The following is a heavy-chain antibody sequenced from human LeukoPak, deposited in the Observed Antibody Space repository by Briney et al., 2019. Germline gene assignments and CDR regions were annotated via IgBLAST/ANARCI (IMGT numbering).Heavy chain of an antibody. CDR1: GFTFSSYA. CDR3: AKVSYYFYGSSGYFLDAFYI. D-gene: IGHD3-22*01. Sequence: GGSLRVSCAASGFTFSSYAMSWVRQAPGKGLGWVSAISGSGGSTYYADSVKGRFTISRDNSKNTLYLQMNRLRAEDTAVYYCAKVSYYFYGSSGYFLDAFYIWGQGTMVTVSS. V-gene: IGHV3-23*01. CDR2: ISGSGGST. J-gene: IGHJ3*02.